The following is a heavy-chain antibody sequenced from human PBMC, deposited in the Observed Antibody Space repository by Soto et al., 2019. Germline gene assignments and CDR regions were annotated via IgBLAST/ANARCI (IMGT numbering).Heavy chain of an antibody. Sequence: WTWIRQPPGKGLEWIGYIYNSGRTNYNPSLKSRVTISVDTSKNQFSLKVSSVTAADTAVYYCARRGTMTSDAFDIWGQGTMVTVSS. CDR2: IYNSGRT. D-gene: IGHD3-22*01. J-gene: IGHJ3*02. V-gene: IGHV4-59*08. CDR3: ARRGTMTSDAFDI.